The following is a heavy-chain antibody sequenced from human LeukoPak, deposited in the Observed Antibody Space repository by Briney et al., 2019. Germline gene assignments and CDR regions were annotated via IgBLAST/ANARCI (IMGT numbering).Heavy chain of an antibody. V-gene: IGHV3-30-3*01. CDR1: GITFSSYA. CDR3: ARDLYGGYLGLDY. J-gene: IGHJ4*02. CDR2: ISYDGSNK. D-gene: IGHD5-12*01. Sequence: GGSLRPSCAASGITFSSYAMHWVRQAPGKGLEWVAVISYDGSNKYYADSVKGRFTISRDNSKNTLYLQMNSLRAEDTAVYHCARDLYGGYLGLDYWGQGTLVTVSS.